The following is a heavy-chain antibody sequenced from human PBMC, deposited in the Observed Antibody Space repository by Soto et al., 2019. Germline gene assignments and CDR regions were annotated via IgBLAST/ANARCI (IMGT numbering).Heavy chain of an antibody. CDR1: GYTFTSYD. J-gene: IGHJ5*02. CDR2: MNPSSGNT. CDR3: ARVEATPSPNWFDP. Sequence: QVQLVQSGAELKKPGASVKVSCKASGYTFTSYDINWVRQAAGQGLEWMGWMNPSSGNTGYAQKFQGRVTMTRDTSISTAYMELSNLRSEDTAMYYCARVEATPSPNWFDPWGQGTLVTVSS. V-gene: IGHV1-8*01.